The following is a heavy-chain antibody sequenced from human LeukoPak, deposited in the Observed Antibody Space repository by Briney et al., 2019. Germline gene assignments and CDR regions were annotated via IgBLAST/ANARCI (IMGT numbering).Heavy chain of an antibody. Sequence: SETLSLTCTVSGVSISSSSYYWGWIRQPPGKGLEWIGCIYYSGSTYYNPSLKSRVTISVDTSKNQFSLKLSSVTAADTAVYYCARDRTYYYGSGSAINWFDPWGQGTLVTVSS. CDR3: ARDRTYYYGSGSAINWFDP. CDR1: GVSISSSSYY. D-gene: IGHD3-10*01. CDR2: IYYSGST. J-gene: IGHJ5*02. V-gene: IGHV4-39*07.